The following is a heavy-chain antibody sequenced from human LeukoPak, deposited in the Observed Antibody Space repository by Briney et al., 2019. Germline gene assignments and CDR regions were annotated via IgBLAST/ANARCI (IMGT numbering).Heavy chain of an antibody. Sequence: ASVKFSCKASGGTFSSYAISWVRQAPGQGLEWMGGIIPIFGTANYAQKFQGRVTITADESTSTAYMELSSLRSEDTAVYYCARDPGGGYDSSTNWFDPWGQGTLVTVSS. CDR2: IIPIFGTA. J-gene: IGHJ5*02. V-gene: IGHV1-69*13. CDR3: ARDPGGGYDSSTNWFDP. CDR1: GGTFSSYA. D-gene: IGHD3-22*01.